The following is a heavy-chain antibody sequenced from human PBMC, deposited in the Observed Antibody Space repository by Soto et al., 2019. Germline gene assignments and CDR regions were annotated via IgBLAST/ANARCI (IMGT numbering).Heavy chain of an antibody. J-gene: IGHJ4*02. Sequence: LETLSLTCTVSGGSSSSSSYYWGWIRQPPGKGLEWIGSIYYSGSTYYNPSLKSRVTISVDTSKNQFSLKLSSVTAADTAVHYCASEGWELRPFDYWGQGTLVTVSS. CDR2: IYYSGST. V-gene: IGHV4-39*01. CDR1: GGSSSSSSYY. D-gene: IGHD1-26*01. CDR3: ASEGWELRPFDY.